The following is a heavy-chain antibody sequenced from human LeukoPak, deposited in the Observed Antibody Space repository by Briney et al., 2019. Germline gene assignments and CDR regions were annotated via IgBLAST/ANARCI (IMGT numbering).Heavy chain of an antibody. CDR1: GDSFNGYY. J-gene: IGHJ4*02. V-gene: IGHV4-34*01. CDR2: IDHSGSK. D-gene: IGHD3-22*01. Sequence: SEPLSLTCAVYGDSFNGYYGSGLRHPPGKGLERLGEIDHSGSKNYNPSLKSRVPISVETSKNQFSLKLSSVTAADTAVYYCARTAVPYYDSSGPPNYFDYWGQGTLVTVSS. CDR3: ARTAVPYYDSSGPPNYFDY.